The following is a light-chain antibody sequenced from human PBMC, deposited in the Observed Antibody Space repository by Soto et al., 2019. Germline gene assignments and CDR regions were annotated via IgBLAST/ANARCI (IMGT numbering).Light chain of an antibody. Sequence: DIQITQSPSTLSASVGARVTITCRASQTISSWLAWYQQKPGKAPKLLIYKASTLKSGVPSRFSGSGSGTEFTLTISSLQPDDFATYYCQHYNSYSEAVGQGTKGEI. CDR1: QTISSW. J-gene: IGKJ1*01. V-gene: IGKV1-5*03. CDR3: QHYNSYSEA. CDR2: KAS.